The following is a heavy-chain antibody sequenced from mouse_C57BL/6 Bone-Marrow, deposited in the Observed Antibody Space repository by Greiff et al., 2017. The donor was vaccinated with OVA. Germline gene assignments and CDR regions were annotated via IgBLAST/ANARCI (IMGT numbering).Heavy chain of an antibody. D-gene: IGHD1-1*01. V-gene: IGHV1-26*01. Sequence: EVKLQQSGPELVKPGASVKISCKASGYTFTDYYMNWVKQSHGKSLEWIGDINPNNGGTSYNQKFKGKATLTVDKSSSTAYMELRSLTSEDSAVYYCARGYGGNYYYAMDYWGQGTSVTVSS. CDR2: INPNNGGT. J-gene: IGHJ4*01. CDR1: GYTFTDYY. CDR3: ARGYGGNYYYAMDY.